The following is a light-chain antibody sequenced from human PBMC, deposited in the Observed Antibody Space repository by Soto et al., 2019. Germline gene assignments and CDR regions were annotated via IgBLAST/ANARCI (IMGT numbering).Light chain of an antibody. V-gene: IGKV3-20*01. CDR2: AAS. CDR1: ESVRTSY. CDR3: QRYRT. J-gene: IGKJ1*01. Sequence: EVVLTQSPGTLSLSPGERATLSCRASESVRTSYLVWYQQKPGHAPRLLIYAASSRATGIPDRFRGSGSGTDFTLTISRLEPEDYAVYYCQRYRTIGQGTKVDIK.